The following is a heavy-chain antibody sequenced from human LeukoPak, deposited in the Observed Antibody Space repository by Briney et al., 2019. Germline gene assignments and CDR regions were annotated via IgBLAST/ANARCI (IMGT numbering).Heavy chain of an antibody. CDR2: IYHSGST. Sequence: SETLSLTCTVSGYSISSGYYWGWIPQPPGKGLEWIGSIYHSGSTYYNPSLKSRVTISVDTSKNQFSLKLSSVTAADTAVYYCARDRGPGATPTYWGQGTLVTVSS. V-gene: IGHV4-38-2*02. CDR3: ARDRGPGATPTY. J-gene: IGHJ4*02. CDR1: GYSISSGYY. D-gene: IGHD1-26*01.